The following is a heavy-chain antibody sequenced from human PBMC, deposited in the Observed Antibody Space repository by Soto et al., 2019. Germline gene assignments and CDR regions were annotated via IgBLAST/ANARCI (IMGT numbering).Heavy chain of an antibody. CDR2: INHSGST. CDR3: ARIVVVVAATEYYFDY. V-gene: IGHV4-34*01. J-gene: IGHJ4*02. Sequence: SETLSLTCAVYGGSFSGYYWTWIRQPPGTGLEWIGEINHSGSTNYNPSLKSRVTISVDTSKNQFSLKLSSVTAADTAVYYCARIVVVVAATEYYFDYWGQGTLVTVSS. D-gene: IGHD2-15*01. CDR1: GGSFSGYY.